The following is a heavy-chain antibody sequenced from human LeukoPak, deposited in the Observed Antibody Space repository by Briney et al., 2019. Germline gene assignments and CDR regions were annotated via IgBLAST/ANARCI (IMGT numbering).Heavy chain of an antibody. D-gene: IGHD1-26*01. V-gene: IGHV3-21*01. CDR3: ARAEASGSYSNYFDY. J-gene: IGHJ4*02. CDR1: GFTFSSYS. CDR2: ISSSSSYI. Sequence: PGGSLRLSCAASGFTFSSYSMNWVRQAPGKGLEWVSSISSSSSYIYYADSVKGRFTISRDNAKNSLYLRMNSLRAEDTAVYYCARAEASGSYSNYFDYWGQGTLVTVSS.